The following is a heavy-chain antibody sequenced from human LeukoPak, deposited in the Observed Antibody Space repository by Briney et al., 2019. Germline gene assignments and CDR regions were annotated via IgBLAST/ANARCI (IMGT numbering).Heavy chain of an antibody. CDR1: GDSITNYY. V-gene: IGHV4-59*08. J-gene: IGHJ4*02. CDR3: ARRGNFDY. CDR2: SHYTGKT. D-gene: IGHD6-13*01. Sequence: SETLSLTCAVSGDSITNYYWSWIRQPPGEGLGWIGYSHYTGKTYYNPSLKSRVTMSVDTSKSQFSLRLTSATAADTAVYYCARRGNFDYWGQGMLVTVSS.